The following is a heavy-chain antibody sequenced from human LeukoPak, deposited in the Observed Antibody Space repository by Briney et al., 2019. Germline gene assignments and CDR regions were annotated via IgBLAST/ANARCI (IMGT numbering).Heavy chain of an antibody. Sequence: SETLSLTCTVSGGSISSYYWSWIRQPPGKGLEWIGYIYYSGSTNYNPSLKSRVTISVDTSKNQFSLKLSSVTAADTAVYYCARVTVGYDFWSGPHNYYYYMDVWGKGTTVTVSS. D-gene: IGHD3-3*01. CDR3: ARVTVGYDFWSGPHNYYYYMDV. V-gene: IGHV4-59*01. CDR2: IYYSGST. CDR1: GGSISSYY. J-gene: IGHJ6*03.